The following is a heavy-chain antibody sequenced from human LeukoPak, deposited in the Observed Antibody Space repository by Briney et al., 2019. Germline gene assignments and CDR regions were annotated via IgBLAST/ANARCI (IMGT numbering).Heavy chain of an antibody. Sequence: SGPTLVKPTQTLTLTCTFSGFSLSTSGVGVAWMRQSPGQAPEWLAVTYWNDDQRYSPSLKSRLTITKDTSKNQVVLTMTNMDPADTATYHCAHNGLYHWGQGTPVTVSS. V-gene: IGHV2-5*01. CDR1: GFSLSTSGVG. J-gene: IGHJ5*02. CDR2: TYWNDDQ. CDR3: AHNGLYH. D-gene: IGHD2-2*03.